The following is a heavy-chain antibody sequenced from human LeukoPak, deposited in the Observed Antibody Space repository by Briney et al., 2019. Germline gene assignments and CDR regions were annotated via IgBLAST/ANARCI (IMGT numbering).Heavy chain of an antibody. CDR2: IYTSGST. J-gene: IGHJ2*01. V-gene: IGHV4-4*07. CDR3: ARDLTVTRALDWYFDL. Sequence: SETLSLTCTVSGGSISSYYWSWIRQPAGKGLEWIGRIYTSGSTNYNPSLKSRVTISVDTSKNQFSLKLSSVTAADTAVYYCARDLTVTRALDWYFDLWGRGTLVTVSS. CDR1: GGSISSYY. D-gene: IGHD4-11*01.